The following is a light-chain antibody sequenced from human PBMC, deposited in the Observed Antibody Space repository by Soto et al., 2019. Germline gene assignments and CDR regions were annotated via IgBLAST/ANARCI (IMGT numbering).Light chain of an antibody. J-gene: IGLJ1*01. CDR2: DVS. CDR1: SAVVGIYNR. V-gene: IGLV2-18*02. Sequence: QSVLAQPPSVSGSPGQSVTISCTGTSAVVGIYNRVAWYQQPPGTSPKLVICDVSNRPSGVPDRFSGSKSGSTASLTISGLQAEDEADYYCSSYTTSNTYVSGTGTKVTVL. CDR3: SSYTTSNTYV.